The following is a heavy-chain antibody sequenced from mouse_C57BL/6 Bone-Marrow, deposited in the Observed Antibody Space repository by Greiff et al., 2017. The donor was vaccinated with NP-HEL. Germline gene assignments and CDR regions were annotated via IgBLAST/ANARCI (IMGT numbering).Heavy chain of an antibody. J-gene: IGHJ3*01. Sequence: QVQLKQSGAELARPGASVKLSCKASGYTFTSYGISWVKQRTGQGLEWIGEIYPRSGNNYYHEKLTGKATLTADKSASTSYMELRSLTAEDSAVYFCARGGNLLFAYWGQGTLVTVSA. CDR3: ARGGNLLFAY. CDR2: IYPRSGNN. D-gene: IGHD2-1*01. CDR1: GYTFTSYG. V-gene: IGHV1-81*01.